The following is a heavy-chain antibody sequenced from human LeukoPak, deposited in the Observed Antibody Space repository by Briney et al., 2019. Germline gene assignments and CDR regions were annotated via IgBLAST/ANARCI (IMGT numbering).Heavy chain of an antibody. V-gene: IGHV4-59*01. CDR3: ARGGSGYALNWFDP. J-gene: IGHJ5*02. CDR2: ISYSGST. Sequence: SETLSLTCIVSGGSIGSYYWSWIRQPPGKGLEWIGHISYSGSTNYNPSLKSRVTISVDTSKNQFSLKLSSVTAADTAVYYCARGGSGYALNWFDPWGQGTLVTVSS. D-gene: IGHD5-12*01. CDR1: GGSIGSYY.